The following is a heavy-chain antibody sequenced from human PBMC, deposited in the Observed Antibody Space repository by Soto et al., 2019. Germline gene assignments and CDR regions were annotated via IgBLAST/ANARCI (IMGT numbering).Heavy chain of an antibody. CDR2: INPNSGGT. D-gene: IGHD3-22*01. CDR1: GYPFTEYY. CDR3: ARRKGDSYDSSGYHYYFDY. J-gene: IGHJ4*02. Sequence: AXAVKVSYKASGYPFTEYYLHWVRQAPGQGLEWMGWINPNSGGTKSAQKFQCRVTMTRDTSISTAYMELSRLRSDDTAVYYCARRKGDSYDSSGYHYYFDYWGQGTLVTVSS. V-gene: IGHV1-2*02.